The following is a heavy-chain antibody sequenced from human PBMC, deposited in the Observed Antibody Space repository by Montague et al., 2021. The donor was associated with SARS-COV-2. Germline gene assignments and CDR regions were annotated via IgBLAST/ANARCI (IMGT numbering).Heavy chain of an antibody. Sequence: TLSLTCIVSSDSISSGGYYWSWIRQHPGKGLEWIGYIYYSGNTYYNPSLKSRVTMSVDTTKNQFSLTLNSVTAVDTAVYYCARGPSRLATQEFYFGYWGQGTLVSVSS. CDR2: IYYSGNT. D-gene: IGHD5-24*01. V-gene: IGHV4-31*03. CDR1: SDSISSGGYY. CDR3: ARGPSRLATQEFYFGY. J-gene: IGHJ4*02.